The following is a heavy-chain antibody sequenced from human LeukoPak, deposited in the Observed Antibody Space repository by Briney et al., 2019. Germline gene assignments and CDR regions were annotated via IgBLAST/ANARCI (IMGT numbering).Heavy chain of an antibody. J-gene: IGHJ4*02. CDR3: VREGGYDSFEN. Sequence: PAGSLRLSCAASGVTFSNYWMHWVRQAPGKGLVWVSRIYSDGSSTSYAGSVKGRFTISRDNDKNTLYLQMNSLRAEDTALYECVREGGYDSFENWGQGTLVTVSS. CDR2: IYSDGSST. CDR1: GVTFSNYW. V-gene: IGHV3-74*01. D-gene: IGHD5-12*01.